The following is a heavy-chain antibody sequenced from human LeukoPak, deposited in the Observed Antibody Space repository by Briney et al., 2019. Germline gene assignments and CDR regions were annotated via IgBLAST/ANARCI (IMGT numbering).Heavy chain of an antibody. V-gene: IGHV3-23*01. Sequence: PGGSLRLSCTASGFTFMDYAMRWVRRAPGGGLEWGSLIFGNGAGTYYAASVKGRFTISRDNSKNTLYLQMTNLRGEDTAVYYCARPQSSLWFGELSYYFDYWGQGTLVTVSS. J-gene: IGHJ4*02. CDR3: ARPQSSLWFGELSYYFDY. CDR2: IFGNGAGT. D-gene: IGHD3-10*01. CDR1: GFTFMDYA.